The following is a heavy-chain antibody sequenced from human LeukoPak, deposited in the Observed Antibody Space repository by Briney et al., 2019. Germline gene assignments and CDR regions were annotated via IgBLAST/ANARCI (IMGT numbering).Heavy chain of an antibody. CDR3: AKDPQRLAAAGHRYYYYGMDV. J-gene: IGHJ6*02. V-gene: IGHV3-30*18. Sequence: GGSLRLSCAASGFTFSSYGMHWVRQAPGKGLEWVAVISYDGSNKYYADSVKGRFTISRDNSKNTLYLQMNSLRTEDTAVYYCAKDPQRLAAAGHRYYYYGMDVWGQGTTVTVSS. CDR1: GFTFSSYG. D-gene: IGHD6-13*01. CDR2: ISYDGSNK.